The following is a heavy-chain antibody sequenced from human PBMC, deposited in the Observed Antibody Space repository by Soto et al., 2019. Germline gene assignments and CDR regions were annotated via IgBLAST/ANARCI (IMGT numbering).Heavy chain of an antibody. D-gene: IGHD3-9*01. CDR2: IGAGDDTT. CDR3: VLRAGDY. Sequence: EVQLMESVGGVARPGGSLRLSCATSGFTFSSNSMNWVRQVPGKRLEWVSRIGAGDDTTYYTDSVEGRFTISRDDSKGTLYLQMNSLKVEDTAIYFCVLRAGDYWGQGTLVTVSS. J-gene: IGHJ4*02. V-gene: IGHV3-23*01. CDR1: GFTFSSNS.